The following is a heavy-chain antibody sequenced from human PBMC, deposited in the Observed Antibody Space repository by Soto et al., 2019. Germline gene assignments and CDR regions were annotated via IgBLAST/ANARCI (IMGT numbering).Heavy chain of an antibody. CDR1: GFTFSSYA. J-gene: IGHJ5*02. CDR2: VSRAGTYT. D-gene: IGHD3-16*01. CDR3: VKYTVTEDLGES. Sequence: EVQLLESGGDVVRPGGSLRLSCAASGFTFSSYAMGWVRQAPGKGLEWVAGVSRAGTYTFYADSVRGRFSISRDNSRDTVDMYMNALRGDDSAVYFCVKYTVTEDLGESWGEGTLVSVSS. V-gene: IGHV3-23*01.